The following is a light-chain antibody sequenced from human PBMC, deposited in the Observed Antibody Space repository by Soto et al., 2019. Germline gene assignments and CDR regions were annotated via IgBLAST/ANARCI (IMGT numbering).Light chain of an antibody. CDR2: AAS. CDR3: QQYYSYPQVT. J-gene: IGKJ3*01. Sequence: AIRMTQSPSSFSASTGDRVTITCRASQGISSYLAWYQQKPGKAPNLLIYAASTLQRGGPSRLRGSGSGTDFTLTISCLQSEDFATYYCQQYYSYPQVTFGPGPKVHIK. CDR1: QGISSY. V-gene: IGKV1-8*01.